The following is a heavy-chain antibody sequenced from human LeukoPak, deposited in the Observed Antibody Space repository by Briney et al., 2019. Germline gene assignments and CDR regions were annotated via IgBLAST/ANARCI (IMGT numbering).Heavy chain of an antibody. V-gene: IGHV1-18*01. CDR2: ISAYNGNT. J-gene: IGHJ6*01. Sequence: ASVKVSFKACVYTFPRYGLSWVRQAPGQGLEWMGWISAYNGNTNYAQKLQGRVTMTTDTSTSTAYMDLRSLRSDDTAVYYCARDRYYHFLTGDYYYGMAVSGQATTVTVSS. CDR1: VYTFPRYG. D-gene: IGHD3-9*01. CDR3: ARDRYYHFLTGDYYYGMAV.